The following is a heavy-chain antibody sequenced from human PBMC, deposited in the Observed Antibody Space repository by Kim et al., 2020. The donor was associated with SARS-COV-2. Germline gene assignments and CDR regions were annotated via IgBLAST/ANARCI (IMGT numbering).Heavy chain of an antibody. CDR1: GGSISSYY. CDR3: ARLWYYYDSSGYSDYYYGMDV. Sequence: SETLSLTCTVSGGSISSYYWSWIRQPPGKGLEWIGYIYYSGSTNYNPSLKSRVTISVDTSKNQFFLKLSSVTAADTAVYYCARLWYYYDSSGYSDYYYGMDVWGQGTTVTVSS. V-gene: IGHV4-59*01. D-gene: IGHD3-22*01. J-gene: IGHJ6*02. CDR2: IYYSGST.